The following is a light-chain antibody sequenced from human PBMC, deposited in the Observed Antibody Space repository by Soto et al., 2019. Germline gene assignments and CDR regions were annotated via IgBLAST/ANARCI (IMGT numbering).Light chain of an antibody. CDR1: SSDVGGYNY. V-gene: IGLV2-14*01. CDR2: EVN. J-gene: IGLJ1*01. Sequence: QSALTQPASVSGSPGQSITISCTGTSSDVGGYNYVSWFQQHPGKAPKLMIFEVNNRPSGVSDRFSGSKSGNKASLTISGAQPEDGAGYYCSSFTRSSTRVFGSGTKLTVL. CDR3: SSFTRSSTRV.